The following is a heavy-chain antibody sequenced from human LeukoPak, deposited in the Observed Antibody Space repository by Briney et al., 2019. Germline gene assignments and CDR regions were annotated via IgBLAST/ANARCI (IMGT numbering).Heavy chain of an antibody. Sequence: ASVKVSCKASGYTFTSYDINWVRQATGQGLEWMGWMNPNSGNTGYAQKFQGRVTITRNTSISTACMELSSLRSEDTAVYYCARDAPYSGSYYRYYYGMDLWGQGTTVTVSS. CDR2: MNPNSGNT. CDR1: GYTFTSYD. J-gene: IGHJ6*02. V-gene: IGHV1-8*03. D-gene: IGHD1-26*01. CDR3: ARDAPYSGSYYRYYYGMDL.